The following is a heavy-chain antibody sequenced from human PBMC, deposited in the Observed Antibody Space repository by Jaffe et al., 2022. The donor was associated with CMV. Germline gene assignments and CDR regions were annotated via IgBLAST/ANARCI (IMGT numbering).Heavy chain of an antibody. J-gene: IGHJ5*02. D-gene: IGHD3-10*01. Sequence: EVQLVESGGGLVQPGRSLRLSCAASGFTFDDYAMHWVRQAPGKGLEWVSGISWNSGSIGYADSVKGRFTISRDNAKNSLYLQMNSLRAEDTALYYCAKDRFGWDFNWFDPWGQGTLVTVSS. CDR2: ISWNSGSI. CDR3: AKDRFGWDFNWFDP. CDR1: GFTFDDYA. V-gene: IGHV3-9*01.